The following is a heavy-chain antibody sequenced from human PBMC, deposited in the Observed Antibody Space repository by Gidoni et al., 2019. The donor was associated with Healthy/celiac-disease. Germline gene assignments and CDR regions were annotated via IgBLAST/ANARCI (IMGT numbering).Heavy chain of an antibody. CDR1: GGSFSGSY. Sequence: QVQLQQWGAGLLKPSETLSLTCAVYGGSFSGSYWSWIRPPPGKGLELIGESNHSGSTNYNPALKSRVTISVDTSKNQFSLKLSSVTAADTAVYYCARRRRRGYSGYGKNWFDPWGQGTLVTVSS. CDR3: ARRRRRGYSGYGKNWFDP. V-gene: IGHV4-34*01. J-gene: IGHJ5*02. D-gene: IGHD5-12*01. CDR2: SNHSGST.